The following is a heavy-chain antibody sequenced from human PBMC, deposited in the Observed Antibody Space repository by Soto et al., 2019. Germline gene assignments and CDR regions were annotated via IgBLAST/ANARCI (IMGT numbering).Heavy chain of an antibody. CDR2: INAGNGNT. V-gene: IGHV1-3*01. D-gene: IGHD3-10*01. CDR3: ARVGGYRGY. J-gene: IGHJ4*02. Sequence: QVQLVQSGAEVKKPGASVKVSCKASGYSFISYAMHWVRQAPGQRLEWMGWINAGNGNTKYSEKFQGRVTITRDTSASTAYMELSSRRSEDTAVYYCARVGGYRGYWGQGTLVTVSS. CDR1: GYSFISYA.